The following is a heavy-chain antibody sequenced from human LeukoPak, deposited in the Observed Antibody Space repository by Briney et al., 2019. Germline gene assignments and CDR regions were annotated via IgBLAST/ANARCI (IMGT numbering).Heavy chain of an antibody. CDR3: ARADGIATKYYFDY. CDR1: GGSISSGSYY. Sequence: SETLSLTCTVSGGSISSGSYYWGWIRQPPGKGLEWIGSIYYSGSTYYNPSLKSRVTISVDTSKNQFSLKLSSVTAADTAVYYCARADGIATKYYFDYWGQGTLVTVSS. V-gene: IGHV4-39*07. D-gene: IGHD6-13*01. CDR2: IYYSGST. J-gene: IGHJ4*02.